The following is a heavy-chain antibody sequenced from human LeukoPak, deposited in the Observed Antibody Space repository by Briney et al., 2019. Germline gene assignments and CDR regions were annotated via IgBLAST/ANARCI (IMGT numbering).Heavy chain of an antibody. CDR1: GFTFSSYD. V-gene: IGHV3-23*01. CDR3: AKDRGLLSWFGELLHFFDQ. D-gene: IGHD3-10*01. Sequence: PGGSLRLSCAASGFTFSSYDMSWVRQAPGKGLEWVSAISSSDGTTYYADPVKGRFTISRDTSKNTLYLQMNSLRAEDTAVYYCAKDRGLLSWFGELLHFFDQWGQGTLVTVSS. CDR2: ISSSDGTT. J-gene: IGHJ4*02.